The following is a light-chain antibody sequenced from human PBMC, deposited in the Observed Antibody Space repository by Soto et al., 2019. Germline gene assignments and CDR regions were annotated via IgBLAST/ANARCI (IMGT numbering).Light chain of an antibody. V-gene: IGKV1-39*01. CDR1: QSISNY. Sequence: DIHMTHSASSLSSSLVDRVAITCRASQSISNYLNWYQQKPGKAPKLLIFAASTLHSGVPSRFSGSGSGTDFTLTISSLQPEDFATYFCQQSSTALITFGQGTRLEIK. CDR3: QQSSTALIT. J-gene: IGKJ5*01. CDR2: AAS.